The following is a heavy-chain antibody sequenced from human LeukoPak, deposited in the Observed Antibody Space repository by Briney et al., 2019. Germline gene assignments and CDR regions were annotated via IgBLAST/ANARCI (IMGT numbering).Heavy chain of an antibody. CDR3: AKDLGMVRGVPDAFDI. J-gene: IGHJ3*02. CDR1: GFTFSSYA. CDR2: ISGSGGST. V-gene: IGHV3-23*01. Sequence: PGGSLRLSCAASGFTFSSYAMSWARQAPGKGLEWVSAISGSGGSTYYADSVKGRFTISRDNSKNTLYLQMNSLRAEDTAVYYCAKDLGMVRGVPDAFDIWGQGTMVTVSS. D-gene: IGHD3-10*01.